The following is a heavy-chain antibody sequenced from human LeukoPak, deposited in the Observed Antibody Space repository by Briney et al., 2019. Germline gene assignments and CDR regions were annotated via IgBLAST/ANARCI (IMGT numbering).Heavy chain of an antibody. CDR2: ICRSSSNYK. CDR1: GFTFSTYT. CDR3: ARTKLAATGILDY. J-gene: IGHJ4*02. Sequence: GGSLRLSCAASGFTFSTYTMNWVRQAPGKGLEWVSSICRSSSNYKYYADSVKGRFTISRDNAKNSLYLQMNNLRAEDTAVYYCARTKLAATGILDYWGQGTLVTVSS. D-gene: IGHD6-13*01. V-gene: IGHV3-21*04.